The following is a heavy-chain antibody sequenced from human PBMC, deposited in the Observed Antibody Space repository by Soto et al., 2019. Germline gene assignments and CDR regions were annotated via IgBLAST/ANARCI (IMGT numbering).Heavy chain of an antibody. Sequence: QVQLVQSGGGVVQPGRSLRLSCAASGFTSSRFGMHWVRQAPGKGLAWVAVISNDGSNTYYADSVKGRFTISRDDSKNTVYLKLNSLRAEDTAFYYCAKGPQFDSFETIGFYTRIDPWGQGTKVSVSS. J-gene: IGHJ5*02. V-gene: IGHV3-30*18. D-gene: IGHD3-22*01. CDR1: GFTSSRFG. CDR3: AKGPQFDSFETIGFYTRIDP. CDR2: ISNDGSNT.